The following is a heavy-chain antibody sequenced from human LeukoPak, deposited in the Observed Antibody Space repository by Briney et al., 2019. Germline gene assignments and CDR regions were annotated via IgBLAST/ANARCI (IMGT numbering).Heavy chain of an antibody. CDR1: GFTFSSYE. D-gene: IGHD6-13*01. CDR2: ISSSGSTI. J-gene: IGHJ6*03. V-gene: IGHV3-48*03. Sequence: PGGSLRLSCAASGFTFSSYEMNWVRQAPGKGLKWVSYISSSGSTIYYADSVKGRFTISRDNAKNSLYLQMNSLRAEDTAVYYCASLPTYSSSWYRNFYYYMDVWGKGTTVTVSS. CDR3: ASLPTYSSSWYRNFYYYMDV.